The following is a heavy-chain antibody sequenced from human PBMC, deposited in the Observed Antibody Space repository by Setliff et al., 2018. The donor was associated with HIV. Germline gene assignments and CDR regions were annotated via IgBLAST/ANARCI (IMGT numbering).Heavy chain of an antibody. D-gene: IGHD2-15*01. CDR1: GFTFSSNW. CDR2: IKEDGSEK. CDR3: ARGRMWY. Sequence: SLRLSCAASGFTFSSNWMTWVRQAPGKGLEWVANIKEDGSEKYYVDSVKGRFTISRDNAKNSLYLQMNSLRVEDTAVYYCARGRMWYWGQGTLVTVSS. V-gene: IGHV3-7*01. J-gene: IGHJ4*02.